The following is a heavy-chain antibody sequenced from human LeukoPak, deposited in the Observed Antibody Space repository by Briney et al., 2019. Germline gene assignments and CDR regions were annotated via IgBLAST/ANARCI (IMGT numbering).Heavy chain of an antibody. CDR3: ARDRGVYDYVWGSYRR. D-gene: IGHD3-16*02. Sequence: SVKVSCKASGGTFSSYAISWVRQAPGPGLEWMGGIXLIFGTANYAQKFQGRVTITADESTSTAYMELSSLRSEDTAVYYCARDRGVYDYVWGSYRRWGQGTLVTVSS. CDR2: IXLIFGTA. J-gene: IGHJ4*02. CDR1: GGTFSSYA. V-gene: IGHV1-69*13.